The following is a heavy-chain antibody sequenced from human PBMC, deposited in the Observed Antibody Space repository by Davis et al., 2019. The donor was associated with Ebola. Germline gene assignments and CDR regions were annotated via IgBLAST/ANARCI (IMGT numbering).Heavy chain of an antibody. CDR3: ARDGAGMITFGGVHDY. V-gene: IGHV1-18*01. D-gene: IGHD3-16*01. Sequence: ASVTVSCKASGYTFTSYGIRWVRQAPGQGLEWMGWISAYNGNTNYAQKLQGRVTMTTDTSTSTAYMELRSLRSDDTAVYYCARDGAGMITFGGVHDYWGQGTLVTVSS. CDR1: GYTFTSYG. CDR2: ISAYNGNT. J-gene: IGHJ4*02.